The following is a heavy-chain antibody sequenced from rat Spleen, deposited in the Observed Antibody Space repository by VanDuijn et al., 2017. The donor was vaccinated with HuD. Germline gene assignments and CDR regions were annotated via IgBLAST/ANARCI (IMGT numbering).Heavy chain of an antibody. J-gene: IGHJ3*01. CDR3: AKSRFYYYDGGYYCFNY. V-gene: IGHV5-25*01. Sequence: EVQLVESGGGLVQPGRSLKLSCAASGFTFSDYYMAWVRQAPKKGLEWVASISTGGGNTYYRDSVKGRFTVSRDNAKGTLFLQMDSLRSEDTATYYCAKSRFYYYDGGYYCFNYWGQGTLVTVSS. CDR2: ISTGGGNT. CDR1: GFTFSDYY. D-gene: IGHD1-12*02.